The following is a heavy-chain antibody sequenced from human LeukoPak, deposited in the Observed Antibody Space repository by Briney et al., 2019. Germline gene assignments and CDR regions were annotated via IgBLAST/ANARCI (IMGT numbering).Heavy chain of an antibody. J-gene: IGHJ5*01. CDR2: INPSSGGT. CDR1: GYTFIGYY. D-gene: IGHD1-26*01. CDR3: ARAAGSGVVS. Sequence: ASVKVSCKASGYTFIGYYMHWVRQAPGQGLERMGWINPSSGGTNYAQKFQGRVTMTRDTSITTAYMELSGLRSDDTAVYFCARAAGSGVVSWGQGTLVTVSS. V-gene: IGHV1-2*02.